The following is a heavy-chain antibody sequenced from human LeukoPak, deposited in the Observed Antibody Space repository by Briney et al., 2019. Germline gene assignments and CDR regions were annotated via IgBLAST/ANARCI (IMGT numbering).Heavy chain of an antibody. D-gene: IGHD3-22*01. CDR2: ISGYNGNA. V-gene: IGHV1-18*01. J-gene: IGHJ4*02. CDR3: ARDGHRRYYYDSSGYYRGDY. Sequence: GASVNVSCKTSGYTFNNYGISWVRQAPGQGLEWMGWISGYNGNAKYAQKVQGRVTMTTDISTSTAYMELRSLRSDDTAVYYCARDGHRRYYYDSSGYYRGDYWGQGTLVTVSS. CDR1: GYTFNNYG.